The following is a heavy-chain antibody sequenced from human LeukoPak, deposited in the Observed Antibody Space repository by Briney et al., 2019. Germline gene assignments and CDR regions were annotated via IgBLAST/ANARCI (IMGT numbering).Heavy chain of an antibody. D-gene: IGHD2-21*01. CDR1: GGSISSYD. V-gene: IGHV4-4*07. CDR2: IDISGSS. J-gene: IGHJ6*03. Sequence: PSETLSPTCTVSGGSISSYDWSWIRQPAGKGLEWIGRIDISGSSEYNPSLKSRLTMSVDTSKNQFSLKLSSVTAADTAVYYCARDRDVTGPYYYYMDVWGKGTTVTISS. CDR3: ARDRDVTGPYYYYMDV.